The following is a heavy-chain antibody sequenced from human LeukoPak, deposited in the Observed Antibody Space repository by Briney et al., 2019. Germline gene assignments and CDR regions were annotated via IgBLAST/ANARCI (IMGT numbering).Heavy chain of an antibody. V-gene: IGHV3-48*02. CDR1: GFTFSSYS. CDR2: ITASGTAM. Sequence: GGSPRLSCAASGFTFSSYSMNWVRQAPGKGLEWVSHITASGTAMFYADSVKGRFTISRDNAKNSLYLQMNSLRDEDTAVYYCASSGSYRFDYWGQGTLVTVSS. D-gene: IGHD1-26*01. CDR3: ASSGSYRFDY. J-gene: IGHJ4*02.